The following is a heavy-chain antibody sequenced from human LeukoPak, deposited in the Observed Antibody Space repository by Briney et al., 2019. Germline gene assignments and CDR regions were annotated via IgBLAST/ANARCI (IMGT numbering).Heavy chain of an antibody. J-gene: IGHJ4*02. Sequence: ASVKVSCKASGYTFTSYGISWVRQAPGQGLEWMGWISAYNGNTNYAQKLQGRVTMTTDTSTSTAYMELRSLRSDDKAVYYCARDGSYYDRSGYYWAYYFDYWGQGTLVTVSS. D-gene: IGHD3-22*01. CDR2: ISAYNGNT. CDR1: GYTFTSYG. CDR3: ARDGSYYDRSGYYWAYYFDY. V-gene: IGHV1-18*01.